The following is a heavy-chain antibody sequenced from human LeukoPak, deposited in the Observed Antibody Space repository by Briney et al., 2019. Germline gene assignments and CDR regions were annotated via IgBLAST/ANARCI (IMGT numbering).Heavy chain of an antibody. V-gene: IGHV1-2*02. D-gene: IGHD6-19*01. CDR1: GYTFTSYG. J-gene: IGHJ4*02. Sequence: ASVKVSCKASGYTFTSYGITWVRQAPGQGLEWMGWIDPNSGGTNYAQKFQGRVTMTRDTSISTVYMEPSRLRSDDTAVYYCARDKSGSSGWYSYFDYWGQGTLVTVSS. CDR2: IDPNSGGT. CDR3: ARDKSGSSGWYSYFDY.